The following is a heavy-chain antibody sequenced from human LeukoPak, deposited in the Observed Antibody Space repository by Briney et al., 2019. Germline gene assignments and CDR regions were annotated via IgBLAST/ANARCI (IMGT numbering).Heavy chain of an antibody. CDR3: TRDPHHGLSSGYYYLSGWFDP. CDR1: GYTFTGYY. D-gene: IGHD3-22*01. V-gene: IGHV1-2*02. Sequence: ASVKISCKASGYTFTGYYMHWVRQAPGQGLEWMGWINPNSGGTNYAQKFQGRVTMTRDTSISTAYMELSRLRSDDTAVYYCTRDPHHGLSSGYYYLSGWFDPWGQGTLVTVSS. CDR2: INPNSGGT. J-gene: IGHJ5*02.